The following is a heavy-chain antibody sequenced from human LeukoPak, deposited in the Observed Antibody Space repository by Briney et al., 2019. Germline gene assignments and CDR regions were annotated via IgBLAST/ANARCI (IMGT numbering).Heavy chain of an antibody. D-gene: IGHD3-16*01. CDR2: ISYDGSNK. V-gene: IGHV3-30-3*01. Sequence: GGSLRLYCAASGFTFSSYAMHWVRQAPGKGLEWVAVISYDGSNKYYADSVKGRFTISRDNSKNTLYLQMNSLRAEDTAVYYCARVGSPGGGRKYFQHWGQGTLVTVSS. CDR3: ARVGSPGGGRKYFQH. J-gene: IGHJ1*01. CDR1: GFTFSSYA.